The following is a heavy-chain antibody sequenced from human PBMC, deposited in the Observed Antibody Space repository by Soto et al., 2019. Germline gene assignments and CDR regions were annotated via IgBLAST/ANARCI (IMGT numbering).Heavy chain of an antibody. CDR1: GGSISSGGSY. CDR2: IYYSGNT. D-gene: IGHD2-2*01. CDR3: VRYCSTTKCPFDY. J-gene: IGHJ4*02. V-gene: IGHV4-30-4*01. Sequence: TLSLTCTVSGGSISSGGSYWGWIRQPPGKGLEWIGYIYYSGNTYFNPSLKSRVTLSVDTSKNQFSLNLSSVAAADTAVYYCVRYCSTTKCPFDYWGQGTLVTVSS.